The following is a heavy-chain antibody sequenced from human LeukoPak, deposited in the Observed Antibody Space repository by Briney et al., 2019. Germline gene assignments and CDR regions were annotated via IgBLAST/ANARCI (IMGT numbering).Heavy chain of an antibody. Sequence: PGGSLRLSCAASGFTFSSCGMHWVRQAPGKGLEWVAVISYDGSNKYYADSVKGRFTISRDNSKNTLYLQMNSLRAEDTAVYYCAKVTRRGFYYFDYWGQGTLVTVSS. V-gene: IGHV3-30*18. CDR2: ISYDGSNK. CDR1: GFTFSSCG. J-gene: IGHJ4*02. CDR3: AKVTRRGFYYFDY. D-gene: IGHD1-1*01.